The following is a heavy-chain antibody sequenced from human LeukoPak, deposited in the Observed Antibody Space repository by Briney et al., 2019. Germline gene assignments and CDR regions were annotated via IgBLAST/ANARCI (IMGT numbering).Heavy chain of an antibody. CDR1: GGSISSYY. CDR3: ARAAVAGRGPWFDP. V-gene: IGHV4-59*01. D-gene: IGHD6-19*01. Sequence: SETLSLTCTVSGGSISSYYWSWIRQPPGKGLEWIGYIYYSGSTNYNPSLKSRVTISVGTSKNQFSLKLSSVTAADTAVYYCARAAVAGRGPWFDPWGQGTLVTVSS. J-gene: IGHJ5*02. CDR2: IYYSGST.